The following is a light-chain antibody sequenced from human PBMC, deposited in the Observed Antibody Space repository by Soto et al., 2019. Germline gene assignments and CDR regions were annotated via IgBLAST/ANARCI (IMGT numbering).Light chain of an antibody. J-gene: IGKJ1*01. CDR1: QSVSSN. V-gene: IGKV3-15*01. CDR2: GAS. CDR3: QQYNNCPPWT. Sequence: EIVMTQSPATLSVSPGERATLSCRASQSVSSNLAWYHQKPGQAPWHLLYGASTRATGITARFSGSGSETEFTLTFGSLQSEDFAGYYCQQYNNCPPWTLGQGIKVESK.